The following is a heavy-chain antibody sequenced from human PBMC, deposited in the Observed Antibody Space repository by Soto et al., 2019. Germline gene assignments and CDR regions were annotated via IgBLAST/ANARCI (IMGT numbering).Heavy chain of an antibody. D-gene: IGHD4-17*01. Sequence: SETPSLTCAVSGGSINSGGYYWSWIRQHPGKGLEWIGYIYSSGKTYYHPSLKSRLTISIDTSKNQFSLKLSSVTAADTAVYYCARDVYGDYLGYFDSWGQGILVTGSS. V-gene: IGHV4-31*11. CDR3: ARDVYGDYLGYFDS. CDR1: GGSINSGGYY. CDR2: IYSSGKT. J-gene: IGHJ4*02.